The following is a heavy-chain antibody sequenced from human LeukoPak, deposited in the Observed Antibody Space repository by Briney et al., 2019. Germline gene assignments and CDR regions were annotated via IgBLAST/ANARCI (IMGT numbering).Heavy chain of an antibody. Sequence: ASVKVSCKATGYTFTSYDINWVRQATGQGLEWMGWMNPNSGDTGYAQKFQGRVTMTRNTSISTAYMELSSLRSEDTAVHYCARGPHVLLWFGADQNRFAPWGQGTLVTVSS. CDR2: MNPNSGDT. V-gene: IGHV1-8*01. D-gene: IGHD3-10*01. J-gene: IGHJ5*02. CDR1: GYTFTSYD. CDR3: ARGPHVLLWFGADQNRFAP.